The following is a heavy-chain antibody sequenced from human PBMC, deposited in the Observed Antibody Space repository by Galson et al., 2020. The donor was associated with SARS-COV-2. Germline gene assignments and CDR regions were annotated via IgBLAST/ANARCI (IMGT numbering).Heavy chain of an antibody. CDR2: ITGGGSGT. CDR3: AKVLTTVVNAFEI. Sequence: GESLKISCAASGFTFNNYAMNWVRQAPGKGLEWVSAITGGGSGTYYADSVKGRFTISRDNSKNTLYLQMNSLRAEDTAKYYCAKVLTTVVNAFEIWGQGTLVTVSS. CDR1: GFTFNNYA. J-gene: IGHJ3*02. V-gene: IGHV3-23*01. D-gene: IGHD4-17*01.